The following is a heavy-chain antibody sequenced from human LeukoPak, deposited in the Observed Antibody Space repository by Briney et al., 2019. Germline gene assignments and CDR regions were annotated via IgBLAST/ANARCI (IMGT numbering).Heavy chain of an antibody. CDR1: GYTFTSYG. D-gene: IGHD5-18*01. Sequence: ASVKVSCKASGYTFTSYGISWVRQAPGQGLEWMGWISAYNGNTNYAQKLQGRVTMTTDTSTSTAYMELRSLRSDDTAVYYCARVIGGYCYGDYFDYWGQGTLVTVSS. CDR3: ARVIGGYCYGDYFDY. J-gene: IGHJ4*02. CDR2: ISAYNGNT. V-gene: IGHV1-18*01.